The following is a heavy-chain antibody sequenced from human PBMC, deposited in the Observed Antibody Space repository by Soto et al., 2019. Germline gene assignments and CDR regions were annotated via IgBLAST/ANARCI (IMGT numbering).Heavy chain of an antibody. Sequence: QVQLVQSGAEVKKPGSSVKVSCKASGGTFSSYAISWVRQAPGQGLEWMGGIIPIFGTANYAQKFQGRVTITADESTSTVYMELSSLRSEDTAVYYWARGPVSIGWDEGNYYYGMDVWGQGTTVTVSS. V-gene: IGHV1-69*01. CDR2: IIPIFGTA. D-gene: IGHD6-19*01. CDR1: GGTFSSYA. CDR3: ARGPVSIGWDEGNYYYGMDV. J-gene: IGHJ6*02.